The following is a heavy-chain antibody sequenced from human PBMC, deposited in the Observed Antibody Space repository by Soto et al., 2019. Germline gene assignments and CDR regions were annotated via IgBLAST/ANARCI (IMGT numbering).Heavy chain of an antibody. J-gene: IGHJ4*02. CDR1: GFTFSSYA. D-gene: IGHD6-13*01. CDR2: ISGGGGST. CDR3: AKENGYSSSWFEFDY. Sequence: EVQLLESGGGLVQPGGSLRLSCAASGFTFSSYAMSWVRQAPGKGLEWVSAISGGGGSTYYADSVKCRFTISRDNSKNTLYLQMNSLRAEDTAVYYCAKENGYSSSWFEFDYWGQGTLVTVSS. V-gene: IGHV3-23*01.